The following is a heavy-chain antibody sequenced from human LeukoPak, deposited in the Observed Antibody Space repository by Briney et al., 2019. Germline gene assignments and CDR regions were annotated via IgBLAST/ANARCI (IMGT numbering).Heavy chain of an antibody. Sequence: PRASVKVSSKASGYTVTSYYMHWVRQAPGQGLEWMGILNPSGGSTSYAQKFQGRATLTRATSTSTVYMELSSLRSEDTAVYYCASVYNYGMDVWGQGTTVIVSS. J-gene: IGHJ6*02. V-gene: IGHV1-46*01. CDR1: GYTVTSYY. CDR3: ASVYNYGMDV. CDR2: LNPSGGST.